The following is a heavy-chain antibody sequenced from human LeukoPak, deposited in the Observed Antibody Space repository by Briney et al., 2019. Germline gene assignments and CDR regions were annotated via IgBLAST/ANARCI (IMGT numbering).Heavy chain of an antibody. D-gene: IGHD3-10*02. V-gene: IGHV3-48*03. CDR2: ISSSGSTI. CDR1: GFTFSSYE. J-gene: IGHJ6*04. CDR3: AELGITMIGGV. Sequence: GGSLRLSCAASGFTFSSYEMNWVREAPGKGLEWVSYISSSGSTIYYADSVKGRFTISRDNAKNSLYPQMNSLRAEDTAVYYCAELGITMIGGVWGKGTTVTISS.